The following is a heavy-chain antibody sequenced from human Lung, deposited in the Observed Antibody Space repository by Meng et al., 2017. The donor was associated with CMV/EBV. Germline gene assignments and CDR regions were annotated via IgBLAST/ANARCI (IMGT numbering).Heavy chain of an antibody. V-gene: IGHV3-23*01. CDR3: AKAYSSSWYRENYDY. CDR1: GFTFSNFA. CDR2: ITASGGST. D-gene: IGHD6-13*01. J-gene: IGHJ4*02. Sequence: GESLKISCAASGFTFSNFAMSWVRLPPGKGLQWVSPITASGGSTYYADSVKGRFTVSRDNSKSTLYLQMNSLRAEDTAIYYCAKAYSSSWYRENYDYWGQGXLVTFSS.